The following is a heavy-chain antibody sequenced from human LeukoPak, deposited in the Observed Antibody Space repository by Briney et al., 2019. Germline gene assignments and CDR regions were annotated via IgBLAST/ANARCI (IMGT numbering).Heavy chain of an antibody. CDR3: ARESWYFDY. Sequence: ASVKVSCKASGYTFSDYHMHWVRQAPGQGLEWMGWINPNSGGTNYAQEFQGRVTMTRDTSISTAYMELSRLRSDDTAVYYCARESWYFDYWGQGTPVTVSS. CDR2: INPNSGGT. J-gene: IGHJ4*02. CDR1: GYTFSDYH. V-gene: IGHV1-2*02.